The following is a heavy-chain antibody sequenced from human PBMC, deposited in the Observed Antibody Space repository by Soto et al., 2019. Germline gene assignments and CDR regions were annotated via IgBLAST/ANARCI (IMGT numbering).Heavy chain of an antibody. CDR2: INPNSGGT. CDR3: ARGSSSGYFLGFDP. Sequence: QVQLVQSGAEVKKPGASVKVSCKASGYTFTGYYMHWVRQAPGQGLEWMGWINPNSGGTNYAQKFQGWVTKTRDTSISTSYRELSRLRTDDTAVYYCARGSSSGYFLGFDPWGQGTLVTVSS. J-gene: IGHJ5*02. CDR1: GYTFTGYY. D-gene: IGHD6-13*01. V-gene: IGHV1-2*04.